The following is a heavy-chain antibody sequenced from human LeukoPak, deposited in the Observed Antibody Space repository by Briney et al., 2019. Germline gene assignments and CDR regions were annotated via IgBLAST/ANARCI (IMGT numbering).Heavy chain of an antibody. V-gene: IGHV1-3*01. D-gene: IGHD1-26*01. CDR3: ARLRSRPVGALDY. CDR1: GYTFTSYA. Sequence: ASVKVSCKASGYTFTSYAMHWVRQAPGQRLEWMGWINAGNGNTKYSQKFQGRVTITRDTSASTAYMELSSLRSEDTAVYYCARLRSRPVGALDYWGQGTLVSVSS. J-gene: IGHJ4*02. CDR2: INAGNGNT.